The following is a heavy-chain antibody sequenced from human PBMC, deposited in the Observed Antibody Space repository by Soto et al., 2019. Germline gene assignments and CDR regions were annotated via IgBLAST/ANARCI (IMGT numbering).Heavy chain of an antibody. CDR3: AREPTSITMIQSGDY. CDR1: GGTFSSYA. Sequence: GASVKVSCKASGGTFSSYAISWVRQAPGQGLEWMGGIIPIFGTANYAQKFQGRVTITADESTSTAYMELSSLRSEDTAVYYCAREPTSITMIQSGDYWGQGTLVTVSS. CDR2: IIPIFGTA. V-gene: IGHV1-69*13. D-gene: IGHD3-22*01. J-gene: IGHJ4*02.